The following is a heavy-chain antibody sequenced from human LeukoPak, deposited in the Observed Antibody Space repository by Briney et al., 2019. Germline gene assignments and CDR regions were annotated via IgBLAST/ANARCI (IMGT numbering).Heavy chain of an antibody. V-gene: IGHV3-53*01. D-gene: IGHD3-10*01. CDR3: ARDDSSGPYDY. CDR1: GFTVSRKY. J-gene: IGHJ4*02. Sequence: PGGSLRLSCAASGFTVSRKYLSWVRQVPGKGLEWVSVIYSDGNTHYAESVKGRFTISRDDSKNTVYLQMNSLRVEDTAMYYCARDDSSGPYDYWGQGTLVTVSS. CDR2: IYSDGNT.